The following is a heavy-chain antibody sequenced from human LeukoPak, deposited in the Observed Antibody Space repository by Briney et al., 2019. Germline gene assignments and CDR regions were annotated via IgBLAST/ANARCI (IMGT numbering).Heavy chain of an antibody. CDR2: IYHSGST. Sequence: SETLSLTCAVSGGSISSGGYSWSWIRQPPGKSLEWIGYIYHSGSTYYNPSLKSRVTISVDRSKNQFSLKLSSVTAADTAVYYCARLYYTDAFDIWGQGTMVTVSS. CDR1: GGSISSGGYS. V-gene: IGHV4-30-2*01. J-gene: IGHJ3*02. D-gene: IGHD2-8*01. CDR3: ARLYYTDAFDI.